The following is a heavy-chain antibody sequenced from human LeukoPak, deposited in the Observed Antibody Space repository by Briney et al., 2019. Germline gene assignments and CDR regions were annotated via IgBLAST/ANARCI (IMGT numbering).Heavy chain of an antibody. V-gene: IGHV4-61*08. CDR3: ARDPPQPGITAAGYFDL. J-gene: IGHJ2*01. Sequence: PSETLSLTCTVSGGSISSGGYYWSWIRQYPGKGLEWIGYIYYSGSTNYNPSLKSRVTISADTSKNQFSLKVRSVTAADTAVYYCARDPPQPGITAAGYFDLWGRGTLVTVSS. D-gene: IGHD6-13*01. CDR1: GGSISSGGYY. CDR2: IYYSGST.